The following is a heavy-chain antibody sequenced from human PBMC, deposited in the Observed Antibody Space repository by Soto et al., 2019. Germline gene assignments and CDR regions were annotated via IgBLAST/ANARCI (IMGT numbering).Heavy chain of an antibody. V-gene: IGHV3-21*01. CDR2: ISSSSSYI. D-gene: IGHD2-8*01. CDR3: ASSDCTNGVCYDGALDI. CDR1: GFTFSSYS. Sequence: PVGSLRLSCAASGFTFSSYSMNWVRQAPGKGLEWVSSISSSSSYIYYADSVKGRFTISRDNAKNSLYLQMNSLRAEDTAVYYCASSDCTNGVCYDGALDIWGQGTMVTVSS. J-gene: IGHJ3*02.